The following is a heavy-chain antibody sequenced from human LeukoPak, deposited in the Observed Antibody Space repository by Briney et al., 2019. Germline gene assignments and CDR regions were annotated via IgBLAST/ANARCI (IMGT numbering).Heavy chain of an antibody. J-gene: IGHJ2*01. CDR3: ATAWVSLVPAELTDDKSYWYFDL. V-gene: IGHV1-24*01. D-gene: IGHD2-2*01. CDR1: GYTLTELS. CDR2: FDPEDGET. Sequence: ASVKVSCKVSGYTLTELSMHWVRQAPGKGLEWMGGFDPEDGETIYAQKFQGRVTLTEDTSTDTAYMELSNLRSEDTAVYYCATAWVSLVPAELTDDKSYWYFDLWGRGTLVTVSS.